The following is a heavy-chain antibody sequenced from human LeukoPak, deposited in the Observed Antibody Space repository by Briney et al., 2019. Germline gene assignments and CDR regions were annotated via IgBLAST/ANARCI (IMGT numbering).Heavy chain of an antibody. CDR2: IYYSGST. CDR3: ARGPPLGAFWSGSYYFDY. V-gene: IGHV4-59*01. J-gene: IGHJ4*02. D-gene: IGHD3-3*01. Sequence: SETLSLTCTVSGGSISSYYWSWIRQPPGKGLEWIGYIYYSGSTNYNPSLKSRVTISVDTSKNQFSLKLSSVTAADTAVYYCARGPPLGAFWSGSYYFDYWGQGTLVTVSS. CDR1: GGSISSYY.